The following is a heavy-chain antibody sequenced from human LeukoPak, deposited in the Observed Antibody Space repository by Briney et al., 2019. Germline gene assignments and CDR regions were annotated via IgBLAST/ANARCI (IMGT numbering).Heavy chain of an antibody. J-gene: IGHJ4*02. CDR3: ARERGWEFDY. CDR2: ISSSSTI. CDR1: GFTFSSYS. D-gene: IGHD6-19*01. V-gene: IGHV3-48*01. Sequence: GGSLRLSCAASGFTFSSYSMNWVRQAPGKGLEWVSYISSSSTIYYADSVKGRFTISRDNAKNSLYLQMNSLRAEDTAVYYCARERGWEFDYWGQGTLVTVSS.